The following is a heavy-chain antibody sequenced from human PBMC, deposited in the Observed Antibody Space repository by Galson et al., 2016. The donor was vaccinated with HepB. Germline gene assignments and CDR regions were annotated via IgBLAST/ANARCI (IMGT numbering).Heavy chain of an antibody. J-gene: IGHJ4*02. CDR3: ARFGTEITPGGPFDS. V-gene: IGHV2-5*01. CDR2: IFWNDDK. D-gene: IGHD4-23*01. Sequence: PALVKPTQTLTLTCTFSGFSLSTSGVGVGWIRQPPGRALEGLALIFWNDDKRSSPSLKSRHTITKDTSKNHVVLTVTNMDPVDTATYYCARFGTEITPGGPFDSWGQGTLVTVSS. CDR1: GFSLSTSGVG.